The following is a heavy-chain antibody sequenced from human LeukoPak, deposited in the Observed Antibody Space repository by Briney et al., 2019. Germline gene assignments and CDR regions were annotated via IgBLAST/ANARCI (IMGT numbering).Heavy chain of an antibody. CDR3: ARVISGSYYYYYYYGTDV. J-gene: IGHJ6*02. V-gene: IGHV1-18*01. CDR2: ISAYNGNT. CDR1: GYTFTSYG. Sequence: ASVKVSCKASGYTFTSYGISWVRQAPGQGLEWMGWISAYNGNTNYAQKLQGRVTMTTDTSTSTAYMELRSLRSDDTAVYYCARVISGSYYYYYYYGTDVWGQGTTVTVSS. D-gene: IGHD1-26*01.